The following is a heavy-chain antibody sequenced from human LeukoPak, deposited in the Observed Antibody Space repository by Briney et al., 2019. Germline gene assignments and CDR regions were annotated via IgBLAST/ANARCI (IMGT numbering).Heavy chain of an antibody. CDR3: ARNTVTSWNWFDP. CDR1: GGSISSYS. J-gene: IGHJ5*02. V-gene: IGHV4-59*01. CDR2: IYYTGST. Sequence: SETLSLTCTVSGGSISSYSWSWIRQPPGKGLEWIGCIYYTGSTNYNPSLKSRVTISVDTSKNQFSLKPSSVTAADTAVYYCARNTVTSWNWFDPWGQGTLVTVSS. D-gene: IGHD4-17*01.